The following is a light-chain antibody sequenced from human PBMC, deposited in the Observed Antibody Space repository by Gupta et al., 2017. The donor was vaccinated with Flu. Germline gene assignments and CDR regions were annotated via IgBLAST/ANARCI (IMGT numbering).Light chain of an antibody. Sequence: EIVLTQSPGTLSLSPGERATLSCRASQNVDSDHLAWYQQKPGQSPRLLIYGASRRATGIPDRISGSGSGTGFTRTISRLEPEDFAVYYCQRYGTFGQGTKMEIK. CDR2: GAS. CDR1: QNVDSDH. V-gene: IGKV3-20*01. CDR3: QRYGT. J-gene: IGKJ2*01.